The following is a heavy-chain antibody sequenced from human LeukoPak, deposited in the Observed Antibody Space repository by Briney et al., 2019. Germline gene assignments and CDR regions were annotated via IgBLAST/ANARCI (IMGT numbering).Heavy chain of an antibody. J-gene: IGHJ4*02. CDR1: GGSISSYY. D-gene: IGHD4-23*01. Sequence: PSETLSLTCTVSGGSISSYYWSWIRQPPGKGLEWIGYIHYSGITNYNPLLKSRVTISMDTSKNQFSLKLSSVAAADTAIYYCARHISYGGDSAFGYWGQGTLVTVSS. V-gene: IGHV4-59*08. CDR2: IHYSGIT. CDR3: ARHISYGGDSAFGY.